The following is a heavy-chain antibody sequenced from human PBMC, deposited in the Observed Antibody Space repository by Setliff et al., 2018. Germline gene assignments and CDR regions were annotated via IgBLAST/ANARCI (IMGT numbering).Heavy chain of an antibody. J-gene: IGHJ6*02. D-gene: IGHD6-13*01. CDR1: GFTFSSYS. CDR3: AREEVWRSSWEKNYYYYGMDV. Sequence: PGGSLRLSCAASGFTFSSYSMNWVRQAPGKGLEWVSSISSSSCYIYYADSVKGRFTISRDNAKNSLYLQMNSLRAEDTAVYYCAREEVWRSSWEKNYYYYGMDVWGQGTTVTVSS. V-gene: IGHV3-21*01. CDR2: ISSSSCYI.